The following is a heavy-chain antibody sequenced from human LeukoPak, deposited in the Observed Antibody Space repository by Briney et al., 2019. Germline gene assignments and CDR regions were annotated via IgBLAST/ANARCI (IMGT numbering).Heavy chain of an antibody. CDR2: INPNSGGT. CDR1: GYTFTGYY. D-gene: IGHD3-9*01. V-gene: IGHV1-2*02. Sequence: GASVKVSCKASGYTFTGYYMHWVRQAPGQGLEWMGWINPNSGGTNYAQKFQGRVTMTRDTSISTAYMELSRLRSGDPAVYYWARSVDFDWLFNFDYWGQGTLVTVSS. J-gene: IGHJ4*02. CDR3: ARSVDFDWLFNFDY.